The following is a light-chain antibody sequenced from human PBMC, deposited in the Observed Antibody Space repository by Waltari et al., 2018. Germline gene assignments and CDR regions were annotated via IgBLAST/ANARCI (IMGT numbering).Light chain of an antibody. CDR1: SSDVGSYNL. Sequence: QSALTQPASVSGSPGQSITISCTGTSSDVGSYNLVSWYQQHPGKAPKLRVYGGSNRPSGVSNRFSGSKSGNTASLTISGLQAEDEADYYCCSYAGSSTLVFGGGTKLTVL. CDR3: CSYAGSSTLV. J-gene: IGLJ2*01. CDR2: GGS. V-gene: IGLV2-23*01.